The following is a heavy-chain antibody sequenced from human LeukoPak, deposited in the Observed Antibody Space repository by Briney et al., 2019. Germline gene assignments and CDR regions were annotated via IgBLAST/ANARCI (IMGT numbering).Heavy chain of an antibody. CDR3: ARDRGQNCGGDCYSLDY. CDR1: GYTFTSYY. V-gene: IGHV1-46*01. D-gene: IGHD2-21*02. J-gene: IGHJ4*02. CDR2: INPSGGST. Sequence: ASVKVSCKASGYTFTSYYMHWVRQAPGQGLEWMGLINPSGGSTSYAQKFQGRVTMTRDTSTSTVYMELSSLRSEDTAVYYCARDRGQNCGGDCYSLDYWGQGTLVTVSS.